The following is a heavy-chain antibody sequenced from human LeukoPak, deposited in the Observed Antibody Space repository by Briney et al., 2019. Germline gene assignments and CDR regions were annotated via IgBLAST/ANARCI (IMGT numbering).Heavy chain of an antibody. J-gene: IGHJ4*02. D-gene: IGHD3-22*01. Sequence: GGSLRLSCAASGFTFSSYAMSWVRQAPGKGLEWVSAISGSGGSTYYADSVKGRFTISRDNSKNTLYLQMNSLRAEDTAVYYCAKSDSSGYYPDVIDYWGQGTLVTVSS. CDR1: GFTFSSYA. CDR3: AKSDSSGYYPDVIDY. V-gene: IGHV3-23*01. CDR2: ISGSGGST.